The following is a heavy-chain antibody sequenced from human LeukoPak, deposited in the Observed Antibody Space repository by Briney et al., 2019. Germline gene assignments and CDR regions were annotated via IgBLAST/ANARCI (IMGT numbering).Heavy chain of an antibody. CDR2: IYYSGST. J-gene: IGHJ4*02. Sequence: PSETLSLTCTVSGGSISSSSYYWGWIRQPPGKGLEWIGSIYYSGSTYYNPSLKSRVTISVDTSKNQFSPKLSSVTAADTAVYYCARSSGSYYPPFDYWGQGTLVTVSS. CDR3: ARSSGSYYPPFDY. D-gene: IGHD1-26*01. CDR1: GGSISSSSYY. V-gene: IGHV4-39*01.